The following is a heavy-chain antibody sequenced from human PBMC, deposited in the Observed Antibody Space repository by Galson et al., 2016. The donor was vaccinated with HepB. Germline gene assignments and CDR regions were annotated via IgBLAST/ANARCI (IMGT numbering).Heavy chain of an antibody. Sequence: SLRLSCAASGFTFDDYAMHWVRQAPGKGLEWVSLISWVGTSAYYAASVKGRFTISRDNTKNSLYLQMNSLIAEDTALYYCAKGKLLWFGELPQDDSFDFWGQGTMVTVSS. CDR2: ISWVGTSA. J-gene: IGHJ3*01. V-gene: IGHV3-43D*04. CDR1: GFTFDDYA. D-gene: IGHD3-10*01. CDR3: AKGKLLWFGELPQDDSFDF.